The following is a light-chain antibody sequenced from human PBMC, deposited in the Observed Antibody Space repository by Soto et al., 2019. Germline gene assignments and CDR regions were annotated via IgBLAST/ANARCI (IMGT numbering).Light chain of an antibody. CDR2: DVS. V-gene: IGLV2-14*01. CDR1: SSDVGAYNS. J-gene: IGLJ2*01. CDR3: QSYDTGLVV. Sequence: QSALTQPASVSGSPGQSITISCTGTSSDVGAYNSVAWYQHNPGKAPKLMIYDVSNRPSGVSSRFSGSKSGNTASLTVSGLQAEDEADYYCQSYDTGLVVFGGGTKLTVL.